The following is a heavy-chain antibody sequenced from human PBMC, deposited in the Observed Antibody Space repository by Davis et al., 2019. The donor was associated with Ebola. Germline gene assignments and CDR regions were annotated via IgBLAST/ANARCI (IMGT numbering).Heavy chain of an antibody. CDR3: TASYVWGSYRSPFDY. CDR1: GFTFSNAW. V-gene: IGHV3-15*01. Sequence: GGSLRLSCAASGFTFSNAWMNWVRQAPGKGLEWVGRIKSNADGGTTDYAAPVKGRFTISRDDSKNTLYLQMNSLETEDTAVYYCTASYVWGSYRSPFDYWGQGSLVTVSS. J-gene: IGHJ4*02. CDR2: IKSNADGGTT. D-gene: IGHD3-16*02.